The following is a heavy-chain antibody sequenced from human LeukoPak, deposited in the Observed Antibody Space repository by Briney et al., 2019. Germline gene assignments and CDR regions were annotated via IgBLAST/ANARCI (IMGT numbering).Heavy chain of an antibody. CDR2: ISWDGGST. CDR1: GFNFDDYT. V-gene: IGHV3-43*01. Sequence: GGSLRLSCEASGFNFDDYTMHWVRQAPGKGLEWVSLISWDGGSTYYADSVKGRFTISRDNSKTTLYLQMNSLRADDTAVYYCAKGGPTGSNYFDFWGQGTLVTVSS. J-gene: IGHJ4*02. CDR3: AKGGPTGSNYFDF. D-gene: IGHD1-26*01.